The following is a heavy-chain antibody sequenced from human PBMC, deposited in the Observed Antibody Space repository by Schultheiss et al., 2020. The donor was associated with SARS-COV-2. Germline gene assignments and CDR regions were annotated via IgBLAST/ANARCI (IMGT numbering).Heavy chain of an antibody. Sequence: GGSLRLSCADSGLTFSTAWMRWVRQAPGKGLEWVSSISSSSSYIYYADSVKGRFTISRDNAKNSLYLQMNSLRAEDTAVYYCARDGGWIQLDYWGQGTLVTVSS. CDR3: ARDGGWIQLDY. J-gene: IGHJ4*02. CDR1: GLTFSTAW. D-gene: IGHD5-18*01. CDR2: ISSSSSYI. V-gene: IGHV3-21*01.